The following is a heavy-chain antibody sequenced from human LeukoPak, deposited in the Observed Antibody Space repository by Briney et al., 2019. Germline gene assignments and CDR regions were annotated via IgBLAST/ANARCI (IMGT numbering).Heavy chain of an antibody. D-gene: IGHD6-19*01. V-gene: IGHV3-48*01. CDR3: ARGIAVALAHS. Sequence: PGGSLRLSCAASGFTFSTYSMNWVRQAPGKGLEWVSYISSSSTIYYADSVKGRFTISRDNAKNSLYPQMNSLRAEDTAVYYCARGIAVALAHSWGQGTLVTVSS. CDR1: GFTFSTYS. CDR2: ISSSSTI. J-gene: IGHJ5*02.